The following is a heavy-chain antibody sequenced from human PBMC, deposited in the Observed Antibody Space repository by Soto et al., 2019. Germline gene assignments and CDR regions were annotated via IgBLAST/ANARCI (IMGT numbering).Heavy chain of an antibody. V-gene: IGHV4-59*01. J-gene: IGHJ5*02. Sequence: EWIGYIYSSGSTNYNPSLKSRVTISVDTSKNQFSLKLSSVTAADTAVYYCARATDYYDSSGYYYAWFDPWGQGTLVTVS. CDR2: IYSSGST. D-gene: IGHD3-22*01. CDR3: ARATDYYDSSGYYYAWFDP.